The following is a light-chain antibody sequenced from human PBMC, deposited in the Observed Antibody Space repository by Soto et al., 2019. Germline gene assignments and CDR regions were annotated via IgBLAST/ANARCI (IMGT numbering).Light chain of an antibody. CDR1: QSISSW. J-gene: IGKJ1*01. CDR3: QQYKSYSRT. Sequence: DIQMTQSPSTLSASVGDRLTITCRASQSISSWLAWYQQKPGKAPKLLISQTSNLESGVPSRFSGSGSGTEFTLTISSLQPDDFASYYCQQYKSYSRTFGQGSKVEVK. V-gene: IGKV1-5*03. CDR2: QTS.